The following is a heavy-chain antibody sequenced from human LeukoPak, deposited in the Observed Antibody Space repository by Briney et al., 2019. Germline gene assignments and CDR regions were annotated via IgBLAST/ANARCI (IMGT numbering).Heavy chain of an antibody. CDR1: GGSISSYY. D-gene: IGHD6-13*01. CDR2: IYYSGST. V-gene: IGHV4-59*01. Sequence: SETLSLTCTVSGGSISSYYWSWIRQPPGKGLEWIGYIYYSGSTNYNPSLKSRVTISVDTSKNQFSLKLSSVTAADTAVYYCARDLKGSGRSSWPSFDYWGQGTLVTVSS. J-gene: IGHJ4*02. CDR3: ARDLKGSGRSSWPSFDY.